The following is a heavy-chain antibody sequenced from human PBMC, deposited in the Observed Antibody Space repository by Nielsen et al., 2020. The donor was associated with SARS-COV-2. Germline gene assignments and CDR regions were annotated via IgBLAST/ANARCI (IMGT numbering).Heavy chain of an antibody. CDR3: ASRAEGLQLWRRYFYYMDV. D-gene: IGHD5-18*01. V-gene: IGHV4-34*01. J-gene: IGHJ6*03. Sequence: WIRQPPGKGLEWIGEINHSGSTNYNLSLKSRLTISIDTSKNQFSLNLSSVTAADMAVYYCASRAEGLQLWRRYFYYMDVWGKGTTVTVSS. CDR2: INHSGST.